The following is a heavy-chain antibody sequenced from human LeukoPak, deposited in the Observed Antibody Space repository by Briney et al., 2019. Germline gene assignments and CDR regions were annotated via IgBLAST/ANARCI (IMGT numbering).Heavy chain of an antibody. D-gene: IGHD1-26*01. CDR1: GGTFSIYA. CDR2: ISPSLRIA. V-gene: IGHV1-69*04. CDR3: ASNKRELPPIPDY. Sequence: ASVTLSFTASGGTFSIYAISWVRQAPGQGLEWMGRISPSLRIANEAQKFQGRVTITADKSTSTAYMELSSLRSEDTAVYYCASNKRELPPIPDYWGQGTLVTVSS. J-gene: IGHJ4*02.